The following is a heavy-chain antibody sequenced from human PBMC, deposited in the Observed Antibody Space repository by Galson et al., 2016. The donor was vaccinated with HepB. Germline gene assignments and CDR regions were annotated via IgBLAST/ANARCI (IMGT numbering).Heavy chain of an antibody. D-gene: IGHD3-16*01. Sequence: SLRLSCAASGFSFSNSGMSWVRQAPRRGLEWVSGITHSGDATHYADFVKGRFTISRDNSKNTLYLYMNNLTAGDTAIYYCGKHGGFDYWGQGALVTVSS. CDR2: ITHSGDAT. CDR3: GKHGGFDY. CDR1: GFSFSNSG. J-gene: IGHJ4*02. V-gene: IGHV3-23*01.